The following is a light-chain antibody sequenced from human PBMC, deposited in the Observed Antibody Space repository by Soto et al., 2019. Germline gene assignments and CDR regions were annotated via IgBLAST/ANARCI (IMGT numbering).Light chain of an antibody. CDR3: QHRTSRYT. Sequence: EVVVSQSPATVSLSPGERATLSFSASQSVNSYLAWYQHRPGQAPRLLIYDTFNRATGVPARFSGSGSGTDFTLTISSLEPEDFAVYYCQHRTSRYTFGQGTKVDIK. CDR1: QSVNSY. V-gene: IGKV3-11*01. CDR2: DTF. J-gene: IGKJ2*01.